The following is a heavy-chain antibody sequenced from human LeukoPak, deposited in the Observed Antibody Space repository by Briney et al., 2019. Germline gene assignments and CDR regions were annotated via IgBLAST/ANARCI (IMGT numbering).Heavy chain of an antibody. CDR1: GFTFSSYE. J-gene: IGHJ4*02. V-gene: IGHV3-48*03. CDR2: ISSSGSTI. CDR3: ARDRDSSGYGFDY. Sequence: QLGGSLRLSCAASGFTFSSYEMNWVRQAPGKGLEWVSYISSSGSTIYYADSVKGRFTISRDNAKNSLYLQMNSLRAEDTAVYYCARDRDSSGYGFDYWGQGTLVTVSS. D-gene: IGHD3-22*01.